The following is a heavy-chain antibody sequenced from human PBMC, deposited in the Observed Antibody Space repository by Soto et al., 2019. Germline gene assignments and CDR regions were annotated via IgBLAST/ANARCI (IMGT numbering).Heavy chain of an antibody. V-gene: IGHV4-61*08. J-gene: IGHJ6*02. CDR3: ARSPNYYYYGFDV. Sequence: SETVSHTCTVSGGSVSSGDYFWSWLRQSPGKRLEWIAYIYYSGSTNYNPSLKSRATISVDTSKSQVSLTLTSMTAADAALYYCARSPNYYYYGFDVWGQGTAVTV. D-gene: IGHD3-10*01. CDR2: IYYSGST. CDR1: GGSVSSGDYF.